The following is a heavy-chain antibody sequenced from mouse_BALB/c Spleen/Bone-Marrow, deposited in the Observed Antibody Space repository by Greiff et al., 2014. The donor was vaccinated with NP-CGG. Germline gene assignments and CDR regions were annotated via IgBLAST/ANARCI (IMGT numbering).Heavy chain of an antibody. V-gene: IGHV14-3*02. Sequence: VQLKQSGAELVKPGASVRLSCTASGFNIKDTYIHWVKQRPEQGLEWIGRIDPANGNTKYDPKFQGKATITADTSSNTAYLQLSSLTSEDTAVNYCASYRLRTYFDYWGQGTTLTVSS. CDR2: IDPANGNT. CDR3: ASYRLRTYFDY. J-gene: IGHJ2*01. CDR1: GFNIKDTY. D-gene: IGHD2-14*01.